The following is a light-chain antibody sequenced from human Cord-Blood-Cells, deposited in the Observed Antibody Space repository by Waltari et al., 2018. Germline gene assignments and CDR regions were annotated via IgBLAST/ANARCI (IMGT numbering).Light chain of an antibody. Sequence: QSALTQPASVSGSPGQSITISCTGTSRDVGGYNYVSWYQQHPGKAPKLMIYDVSNRHSVVSNRFAGSKSGNTASMTISGLQAEDEADYYCSSYTSSSTLVVFGGGTKLTVL. CDR2: DVS. CDR1: SRDVGGYNY. CDR3: SSYTSSSTLVV. V-gene: IGLV2-14*01. J-gene: IGLJ2*01.